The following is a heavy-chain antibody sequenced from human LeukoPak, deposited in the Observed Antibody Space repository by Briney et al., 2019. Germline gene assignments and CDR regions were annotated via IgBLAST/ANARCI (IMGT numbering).Heavy chain of an antibody. CDR1: GFTFSDHY. D-gene: IGHD1-26*01. J-gene: IGHJ4*02. CDR3: ARESVGAFDY. V-gene: IGHV3-72*01. Sequence: GGSLRLSCAASGFTFSDHYMDWVRQAPGKGLEWVGRTRNKANSYTTEYAASVKGRFTISRDDSKNSLYLQMNSLRSEDTAVYYCARESVGAFDYWGQGTLVTVSS. CDR2: TRNKANSYTT.